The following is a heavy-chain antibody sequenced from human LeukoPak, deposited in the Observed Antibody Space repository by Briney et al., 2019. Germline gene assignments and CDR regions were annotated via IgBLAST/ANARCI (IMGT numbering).Heavy chain of an antibody. Sequence: SETLSLTCTVSGGSISSYYWRWIRQPPGKGLEWIGYIYHSGSANYNPSLKSRVTISIDTSKNQFSLKLSSVTAADTAVYYCARPRTTGTTNWYFDLWGRGTLVTVSS. V-gene: IGHV4-59*08. CDR3: ARPRTTGTTNWYFDL. J-gene: IGHJ2*01. D-gene: IGHD1-1*01. CDR1: GGSISSYY. CDR2: IYHSGSA.